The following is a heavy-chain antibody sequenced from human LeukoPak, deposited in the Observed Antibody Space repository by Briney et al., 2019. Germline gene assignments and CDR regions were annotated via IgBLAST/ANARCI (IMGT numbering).Heavy chain of an antibody. CDR1: GGSISSYY. Sequence: SETLSLTCTVSGGSISSYYWSWIRQPPGKGLKWIGYIYYSGSTNYNPSLKSRVTISVDTSKNQFSLKLSSVTAADTAVYYCARIPLITIFGVVIKRRGSFDYWGQGTLVTVSS. J-gene: IGHJ4*02. V-gene: IGHV4-59*12. CDR3: ARIPLITIFGVVIKRRGSFDY. CDR2: IYYSGST. D-gene: IGHD3-3*01.